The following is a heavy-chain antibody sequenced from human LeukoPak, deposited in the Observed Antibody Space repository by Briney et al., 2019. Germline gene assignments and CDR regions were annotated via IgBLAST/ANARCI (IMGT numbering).Heavy chain of an antibody. CDR3: ARDGSGSYYAH. J-gene: IGHJ4*02. CDR2: IYSGGST. CDR1: GFTVSSNY. D-gene: IGHD3-10*01. Sequence: GGSLRLSCAASGFTVSSNYMSWVRQAPGKGLEWVSTIYSGGSTNYADSVKGRFTISRDNSKNTLYLQMSSLRAEDTAVYYCARDGSGSYYAHWGQGTLVTVSS. V-gene: IGHV3-66*01.